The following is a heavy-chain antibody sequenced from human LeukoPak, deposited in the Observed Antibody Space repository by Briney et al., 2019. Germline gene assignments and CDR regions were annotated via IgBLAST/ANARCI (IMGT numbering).Heavy chain of an antibody. V-gene: IGHV3-23*01. CDR2: ISGSGGST. CDR3: AKDGARITMPYYYGMDV. D-gene: IGHD3-10*01. CDR1: GFTFSSYA. Sequence: GGSLRLSCAASGFTFSSYAMSWVRQAPGKGLEWVSAISGSGGSTYYADSVKGRFTISRDNSKNTLYLQMNSLRAEDTAVYYCAKDGARITMPYYYGMDVWGQGTTVTVSS. J-gene: IGHJ6*02.